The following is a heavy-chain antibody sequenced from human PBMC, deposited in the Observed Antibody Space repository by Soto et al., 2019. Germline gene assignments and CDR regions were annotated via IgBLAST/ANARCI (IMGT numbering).Heavy chain of an antibody. V-gene: IGHV4-39*02. Sequence: ASETLSLTCTVSGGSISSSSYYWGWIRQPPGKGLEWIGSIYYSGSTYYNPSLKSRVTISVDTSKNQFSLKLSSVTAADTAVYYCARDIAVAGTFSWFDPWGQGTLVTVSS. CDR2: IYYSGST. D-gene: IGHD6-19*01. J-gene: IGHJ5*02. CDR1: GGSISSSSYY. CDR3: ARDIAVAGTFSWFDP.